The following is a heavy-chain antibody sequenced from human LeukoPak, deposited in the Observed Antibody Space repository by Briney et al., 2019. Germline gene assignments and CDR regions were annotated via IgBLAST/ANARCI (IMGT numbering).Heavy chain of an antibody. V-gene: IGHV3-30-3*01. CDR2: ISYDGSNK. CDR3: ARDQEWPSLVYFDY. D-gene: IGHD3-3*01. J-gene: IGHJ4*02. CDR1: GFTFSSYA. Sequence: GGSLRLSCAASGFTFSSYAMHWVRQAPGKGLEWVAVISYDGSNKYYADSVKGRFTISRDNSKNTLYLQMNSLRAEDTAVYYCARDQEWPSLVYFDYWGQGTLVTVSS.